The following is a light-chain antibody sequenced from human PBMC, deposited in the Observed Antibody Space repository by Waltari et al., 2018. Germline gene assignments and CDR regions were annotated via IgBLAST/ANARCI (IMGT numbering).Light chain of an antibody. CDR1: KNIDNF. Sequence: DIQLTQSPSSLSASLGDRVIITCRASKNIDNFLNWYQQKPVRSPVLLIYAASTLQSGVPSRFSCSVSGTDFTLTIRNLQPEDFATYYCQQSYGVPISFGGGTKVEI. CDR2: AAS. CDR3: QQSYGVPIS. V-gene: IGKV1-39*01. J-gene: IGKJ4*01.